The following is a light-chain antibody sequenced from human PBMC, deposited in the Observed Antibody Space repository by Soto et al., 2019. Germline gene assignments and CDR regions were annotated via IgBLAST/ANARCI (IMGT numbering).Light chain of an antibody. CDR2: GNS. CDR3: QSYDSSLSGWV. V-gene: IGLV1-40*01. Sequence: QSVLTQPPSVSGAPGQRVTISCTGSSSNIGAGYDVHWYQQLPGTAPKLLIYGNSNRPSGVPDRFSGSKSGTSASLAITGRRAEDVADYYCQSYDSSLSGWVFGGGTQLTVL. J-gene: IGLJ3*02. CDR1: SSNIGAGYD.